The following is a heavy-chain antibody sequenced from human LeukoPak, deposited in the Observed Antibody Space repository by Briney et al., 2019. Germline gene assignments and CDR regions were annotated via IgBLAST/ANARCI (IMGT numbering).Heavy chain of an antibody. CDR1: GYTFTSYD. V-gene: IGHV1-8*02. CDR3: ARTYRAFDSSGYYPYYFDY. Sequence: GASVKVSCKASGYTFTSYDINWVRQATGQGLEWMGWMNPNSGNTGYAQKLQGRVNTSTGTAYMELSSLRSDDTAVYYCARTYRAFDSSGYYPYYFDYWGQGTLVTVSS. D-gene: IGHD3-22*01. CDR2: MNPNSGNT. J-gene: IGHJ4*02.